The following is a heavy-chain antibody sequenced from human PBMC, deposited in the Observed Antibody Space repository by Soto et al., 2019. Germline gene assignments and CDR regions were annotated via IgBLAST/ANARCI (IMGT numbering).Heavy chain of an antibody. CDR1: GGTFSSYA. Sequence: QVQLVQSGAEVKKPGSSVKVSCKASGGTFSSYAISWVRQAPGQGLEWMGGIIPIFGTANYAQKFQGRVTITADESTSTAYIELSSLRSEDTAVDYCARDLDDPHGAFDIWGQGTMVTVSS. CDR3: ARDLDDPHGAFDI. V-gene: IGHV1-69*01. J-gene: IGHJ3*02. CDR2: IIPIFGTA. D-gene: IGHD1-1*01.